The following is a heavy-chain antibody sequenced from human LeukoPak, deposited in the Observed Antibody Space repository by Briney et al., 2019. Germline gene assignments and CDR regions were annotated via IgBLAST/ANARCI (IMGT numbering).Heavy chain of an antibody. D-gene: IGHD5-18*01. V-gene: IGHV4-38-2*02. CDR2: IYHSGRT. Sequence: PSETLSLTCTVSGYSICSGYYWAWIRQPPGKGLDWIGSIYHSGRTDYNPSLKSRVTISVDTSKNQFSLKLSSLTAADTAVYYCARQIGYSYGYFDYWGQGTLVTVSS. J-gene: IGHJ4*02. CDR1: GYSICSGYY. CDR3: ARQIGYSYGYFDY.